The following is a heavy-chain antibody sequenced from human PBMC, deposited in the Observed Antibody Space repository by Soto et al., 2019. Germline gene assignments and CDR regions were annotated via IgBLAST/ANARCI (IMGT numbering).Heavy chain of an antibody. CDR2: IIPIFGTA. D-gene: IGHD4-4*01. J-gene: IGHJ5*02. V-gene: IGHV1-69*01. Sequence: APGQGREWMGGIIPIFGTANYAQKFQGRVTITADESTSTAYMELSSLRSEDTAVYYCARLYPLHVSWLDPWGQGSLLPV. CDR3: ARLYPLHVSWLDP.